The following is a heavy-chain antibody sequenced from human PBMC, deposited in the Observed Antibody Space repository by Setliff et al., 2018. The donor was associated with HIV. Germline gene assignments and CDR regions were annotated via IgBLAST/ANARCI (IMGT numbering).Heavy chain of an antibody. Sequence: GASVKVSCKASGGTFSSYAISWVRQAPGQGLEWMGGIIPIFGTANYAQKFQGRVTITADESTSTAYMELSSLRSEDTAVYYCAREGYSVDAFDIWGQGTMVTVSS. V-gene: IGHV1-69*13. J-gene: IGHJ3*02. CDR1: GGTFSSYA. D-gene: IGHD4-4*01. CDR2: IIPIFGTA. CDR3: AREGYSVDAFDI.